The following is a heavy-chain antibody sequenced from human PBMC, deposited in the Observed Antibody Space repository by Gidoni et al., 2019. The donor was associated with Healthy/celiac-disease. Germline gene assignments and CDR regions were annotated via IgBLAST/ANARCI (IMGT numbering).Heavy chain of an antibody. CDR3: TTGRHGYSSSWYYGHDYYYGMDV. J-gene: IGHJ6*02. V-gene: IGHV3-15*01. CDR1: GFTFSNAW. Sequence: EVQLVESGGGLVKPGGSLRLSCAASGFTFSNAWMSWVRQDPGKGLEWVGRIKSKTDGGTTDYAAPVKGRFTISRDDSKNTLYLQMNSLKTEDTAVYYCTTGRHGYSSSWYYGHDYYYGMDVWGQGTTVTVSS. D-gene: IGHD6-13*01. CDR2: IKSKTDGGTT.